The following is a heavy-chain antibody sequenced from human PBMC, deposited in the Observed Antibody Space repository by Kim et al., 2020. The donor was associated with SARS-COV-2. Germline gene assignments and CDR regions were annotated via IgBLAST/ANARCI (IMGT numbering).Heavy chain of an antibody. Sequence: GGSLRLSCAASGFTFSSYDMHWVRQAPGKGLEWVAVISYDGSNKYYADSVKGRFTIYRDNSKNTLYLQMNSLRAEDTAVYYCAKSYYDFWSGNREEEYFDYWGHGTLVTVAS. V-gene: IGHV3-30*18. CDR2: ISYDGSNK. CDR3: AKSYYDFWSGNREEEYFDY. J-gene: IGHJ4*01. CDR1: GFTFSSYD. D-gene: IGHD3-3*01.